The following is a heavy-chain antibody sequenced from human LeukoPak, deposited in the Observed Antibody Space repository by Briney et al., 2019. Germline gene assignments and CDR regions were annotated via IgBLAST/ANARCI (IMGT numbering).Heavy chain of an antibody. D-gene: IGHD3-9*01. V-gene: IGHV3-73*01. CDR2: IGRQGDSDAT. CDR1: GLTFSGSG. J-gene: IGHJ4*02. Sequence: GGSLKLSCAASGLTFSGSGIHWVRQASGKGLEWLGRIGRQGDSDATRYAASLKGKFTISRVDSRNTAYLKMNSLKTEDTAVYYCARDYNFLTGLNYWGQRTLVTVSS. CDR3: ARDYNFLTGLNY.